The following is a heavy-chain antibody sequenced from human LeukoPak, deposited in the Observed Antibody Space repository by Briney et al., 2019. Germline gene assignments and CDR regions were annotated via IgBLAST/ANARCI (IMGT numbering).Heavy chain of an antibody. CDR3: AREGYYYDSSGYHYYFGY. J-gene: IGHJ4*02. D-gene: IGHD3-22*01. CDR2: IYYSGST. Sequence: SETLSLTCTVSGGSISSGGYYWSWIRQHPGKGLEWIGYIYYSGSTYYNPYLKSRVTISVDTSKNQFSLKLSSVTAADTAVYYCAREGYYYDSSGYHYYFGYWGQGTLVTVSS. CDR1: GGSISSGGYY. V-gene: IGHV4-31*03.